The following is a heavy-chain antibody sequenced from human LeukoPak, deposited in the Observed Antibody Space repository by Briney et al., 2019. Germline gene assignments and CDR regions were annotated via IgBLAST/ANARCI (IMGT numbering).Heavy chain of an antibody. V-gene: IGHV3-74*01. CDR3: VRGRGSYGWFDP. CDR1: GFTSSSYW. D-gene: IGHD3-10*01. Sequence: GGSLRLSCAASGFTSSSYWMHWVRQVPGKGLVWVSRISGGGAARNYADSVKGRFTISRDDAKNTVDLQMNSLRGEDTAVYYCVRGRGSYGWFDPWGQGTLVTVSS. J-gene: IGHJ5*02. CDR2: ISGGGAAR.